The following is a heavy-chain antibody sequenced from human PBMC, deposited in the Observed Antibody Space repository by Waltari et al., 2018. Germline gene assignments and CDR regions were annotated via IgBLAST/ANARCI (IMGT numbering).Heavy chain of an antibody. CDR2: INHSGST. CDR3: ARGHPAGAAVSCDY. J-gene: IGHJ4*02. CDR1: GGSFSGYY. V-gene: IGHV4-34*01. Sequence: QVQLQQWGAGLLKPSETLSLTCAVYGGSFSGYYWSWIRQPPGTGLEGIGEINHSGSTNYNPSLKSRVTISVDTSKNQFSLKLSSVTAADTAVYYCARGHPAGAAVSCDYWGQGTLVTVSS. D-gene: IGHD6-13*01.